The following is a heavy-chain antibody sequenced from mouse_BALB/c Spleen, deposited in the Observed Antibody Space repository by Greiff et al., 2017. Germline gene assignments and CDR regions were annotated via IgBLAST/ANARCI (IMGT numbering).Heavy chain of an antibody. CDR1: GFTFSSYG. J-gene: IGHJ1*01. D-gene: IGHD1-1*01. CDR2: INSNGGST. Sequence: DVKLVESGGGLVQPGGSLKLSCAASGFTFSSYGMSWVRQTPDKRLELVATINSNGGSTYYPDSVKGRFTISRDNAKNTLYLQMSSLKSEDTAMYYCASKSLYYGKGSSYWYFDVWGAGTTVTVSS. CDR3: ASKSLYYGKGSSYWYFDV. V-gene: IGHV5-6-3*01.